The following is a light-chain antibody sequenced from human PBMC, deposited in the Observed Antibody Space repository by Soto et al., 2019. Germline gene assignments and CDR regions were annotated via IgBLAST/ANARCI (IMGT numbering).Light chain of an antibody. CDR1: QSVSSSY. CDR2: GAS. CDR3: QQYGSSPLT. Sequence: EGVLTQSPGTLSLSPGERATLSCRASQSVSSSYLAWYQQKPGQAPRLVIYGASSRATGIPDRFSGSGSGTDFTLTISSLEPEDFAVYYCQQYGSSPLTFGGGTKVEIK. J-gene: IGKJ4*01. V-gene: IGKV3-20*01.